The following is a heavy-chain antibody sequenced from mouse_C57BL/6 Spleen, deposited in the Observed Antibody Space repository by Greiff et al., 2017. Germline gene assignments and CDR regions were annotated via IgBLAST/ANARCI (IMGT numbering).Heavy chain of an antibody. D-gene: IGHD1-1*01. J-gene: IGHJ1*03. CDR3: ARNRYGSSPYWYFDV. Sequence: QVQLKQSGPGLVQPSQSLSITCTVSGFSLTSYGVHWVRQSPGKGLEWLGVIWSGGSTDYNAAFISRLSISKDNSKSQVFFKMNSLQADDTAIYYCARNRYGSSPYWYFDVWGTGTTVTVSS. CDR2: IWSGGST. CDR1: GFSLTSYG. V-gene: IGHV2-2*01.